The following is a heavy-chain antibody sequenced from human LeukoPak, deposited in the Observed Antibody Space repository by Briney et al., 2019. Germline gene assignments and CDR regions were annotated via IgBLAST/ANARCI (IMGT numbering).Heavy chain of an antibody. CDR3: ARRGRRDGYNPNWFDP. CDR2: IYYSGST. Sequence: SETLSLTCTVSGGSISSYYWSWIRQPPGKGLEWIGYIYYSGSTNYNPSLKSRVTISVDTSKNQFSLKLSSVTAADTAVYYCARRGRRDGYNPNWFDPWGQGTLVTVSS. J-gene: IGHJ5*02. V-gene: IGHV4-59*08. CDR1: GGSISSYY. D-gene: IGHD5-24*01.